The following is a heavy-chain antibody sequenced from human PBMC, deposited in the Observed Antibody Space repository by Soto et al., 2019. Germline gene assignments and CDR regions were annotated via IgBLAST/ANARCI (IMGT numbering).Heavy chain of an antibody. J-gene: IGHJ4*02. CDR3: ARDYGDRAWFDY. D-gene: IGHD4-17*01. CDR1: GFTFSSYS. CDR2: ISSSSSYI. V-gene: IGHV3-21*01. Sequence: GGSLRLSCAASGFTFSSYSMNWVRQAPGKGLEWVSSISSSSSYIYYADSVKGRFTISRDNAKNSLYLQMNSLRAEDTAVYYCARDYGDRAWFDYWGQGTLVTVSS.